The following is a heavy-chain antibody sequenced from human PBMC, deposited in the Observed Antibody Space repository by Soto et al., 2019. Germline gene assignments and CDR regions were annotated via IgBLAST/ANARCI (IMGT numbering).Heavy chain of an antibody. Sequence: QVQLQESGPGLVKPSQTLSLTCTVSGGSISSGHYYWSWLRQHPGKGLEWIGYIYYSGSAYYNPSVKSRVTMSIATSKNQCALKLSSVTAVDTAVYFCASTIFGVVTTNFDYWGQGTLVTVSS. D-gene: IGHD3-3*01. CDR1: GGSISSGHYY. CDR2: IYYSGSA. V-gene: IGHV4-30-4*08. J-gene: IGHJ4*02. CDR3: ASTIFGVVTTNFDY.